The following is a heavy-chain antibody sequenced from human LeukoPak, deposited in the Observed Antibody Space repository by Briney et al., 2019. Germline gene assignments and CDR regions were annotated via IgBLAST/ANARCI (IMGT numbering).Heavy chain of an antibody. CDR3: AKGGMVRGVITPYYYYYMDV. V-gene: IGHV3-23*01. Sequence: GGSLRLSCAASGFTFSSYAMSWVRQAPGKGLEWVSAIRGSGDSTYYADSVKGRFTISRDNSKNTLYLQMNSLRAEDTAVYYCAKGGMVRGVITPYYYYYMDVWGKGTTVTVSS. CDR2: IRGSGDST. J-gene: IGHJ6*03. D-gene: IGHD3-10*01. CDR1: GFTFSSYA.